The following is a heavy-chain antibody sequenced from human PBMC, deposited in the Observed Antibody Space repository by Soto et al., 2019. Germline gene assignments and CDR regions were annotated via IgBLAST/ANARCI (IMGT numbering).Heavy chain of an antibody. V-gene: IGHV3-30*18. CDR2: ISYDGSNK. CDR1: GFTFSSYG. Sequence: GGSLRLSCAASGFTFSSYGMHWVRQAPGKGLEWVAVISYDGSNKYYADSVKGRFTISRDNSKNTLYLQMNSLRAEDTAVYYCAKDGEVVVPAAIEYWGQGTLVTVSS. J-gene: IGHJ4*02. CDR3: AKDGEVVVPAAIEY. D-gene: IGHD2-2*02.